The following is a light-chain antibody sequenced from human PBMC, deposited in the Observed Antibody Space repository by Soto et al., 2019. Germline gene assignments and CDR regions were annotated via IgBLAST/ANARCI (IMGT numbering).Light chain of an antibody. J-gene: IGLJ2*01. CDR3: SSYAGNNNVV. V-gene: IGLV2-8*01. CDR2: EVS. CDR1: SSDVGDYKF. Sequence: QSVLTQPPSASGSPGQSVTISCTGTSSDVGDYKFVSWYQQHPGKAPKLLIYEVSRRPSGVPDRFSGSKSGNTASLTVSRLQAEDEADYYCSSYAGNNNVVFGGGTQLTVL.